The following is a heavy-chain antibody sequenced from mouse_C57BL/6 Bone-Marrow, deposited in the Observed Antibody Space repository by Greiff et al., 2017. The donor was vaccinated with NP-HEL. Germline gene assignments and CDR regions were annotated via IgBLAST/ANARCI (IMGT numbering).Heavy chain of an antibody. CDR3: ARRKFYYGYSWFAY. CDR1: GYTFTSYW. CDR2: IDPSDSYT. V-gene: IGHV1-59*01. D-gene: IGHD2-2*01. Sequence: VQLQQPGAELVRPGTSVKLSCKASGYTFTSYWMHWVKQRPGQGLEWIGVIDPSDSYTNYNQKFKGKATLTVDTSSSTAYMQLSSLTSEDSAVYYCARRKFYYGYSWFAYWGQGTLVTVSA. J-gene: IGHJ3*01.